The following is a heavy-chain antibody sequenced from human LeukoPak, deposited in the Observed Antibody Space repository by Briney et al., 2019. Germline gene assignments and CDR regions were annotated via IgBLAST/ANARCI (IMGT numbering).Heavy chain of an antibody. CDR2: IKQDGSEK. V-gene: IGHV3-7*01. CDR3: ARGQYYDFWSGYEYNWLDP. CDR1: GFTFSSYW. D-gene: IGHD3-3*01. Sequence: GGSLRLSCAASGFTFSSYWMSWVRQAPEKGLEWVANIKQDGSEKYYVDSVKGRFTISRDNAKNSLYLQMNSLRAEDTAVYYCARGQYYDFWSGYEYNWLDPWGQGTLVTVSS. J-gene: IGHJ5*02.